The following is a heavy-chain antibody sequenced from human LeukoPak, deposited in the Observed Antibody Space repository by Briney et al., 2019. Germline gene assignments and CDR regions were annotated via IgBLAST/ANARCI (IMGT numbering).Heavy chain of an antibody. D-gene: IGHD2-15*01. CDR1: GGSFSGYY. J-gene: IGHJ4*02. CDR2: INHSGST. Sequence: SETLSLTCAVYGGSFSGYYWSWIRQPPGKGLEWIGEINHSGSTNYNPSLKSRVTISVDTSKNQFSLKLSSVTAADTAVYYCARSVGVVVVAIDYWGQGTLVTVSS. CDR3: ARSVGVVVVAIDY. V-gene: IGHV4-34*01.